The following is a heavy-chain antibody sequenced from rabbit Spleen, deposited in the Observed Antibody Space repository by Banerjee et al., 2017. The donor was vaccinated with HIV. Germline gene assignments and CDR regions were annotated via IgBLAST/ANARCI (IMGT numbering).Heavy chain of an antibody. D-gene: IGHD6-1*01. J-gene: IGHJ4*01. CDR2: IYAGSSGNT. Sequence: QSLEESGGGLVKPGASLTLTCTASGFSFSSGYDMCWVRQAPGKGLEWIACIYAGSSGNTYYASWAKGRFTISKTSSTTVTLQMTSLTAADTTTYFCLREVLYAAYAGFGDATIYYFDLWGPGTLVTVS. CDR3: LREVLYAAYAGFGDATIYYFDL. CDR1: GFSFSSGYD. V-gene: IGHV1S40*01.